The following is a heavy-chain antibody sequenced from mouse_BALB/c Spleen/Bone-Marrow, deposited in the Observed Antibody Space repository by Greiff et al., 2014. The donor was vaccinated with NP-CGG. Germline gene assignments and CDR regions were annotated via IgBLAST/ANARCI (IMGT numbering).Heavy chain of an antibody. Sequence: VMLVESGAELVRPGTAVNVSCKASGYAFTNYLIEWVKQRPGQGLEWIGVINPGSGGANYNEKFKGKATLTADKSSSTAYMQLSSLTSDDSAVYCCARFGRYYFDYWGQGTTLTVSS. CDR2: INPGSGGA. V-gene: IGHV1-54*01. D-gene: IGHD1-1*01. CDR3: ARFGRYYFDY. J-gene: IGHJ2*01. CDR1: GYAFTNYL.